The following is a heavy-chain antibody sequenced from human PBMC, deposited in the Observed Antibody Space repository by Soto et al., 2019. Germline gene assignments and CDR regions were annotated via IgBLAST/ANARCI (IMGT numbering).Heavy chain of an antibody. Sequence: SETLSLTCSVYGGSFSDYYWSWIRQPPGKGLEWIGEINHSGSTNYDPSLKSRVTISVHTSKNQFSLKLSSVTAADTAVYYCARARKGSGSDYYYHYGMDVWGKGTTVTVSS. CDR2: INHSGST. D-gene: IGHD3-3*01. CDR3: ARARKGSGSDYYYHYGMDV. V-gene: IGHV4-34*01. J-gene: IGHJ6*04. CDR1: GGSFSDYY.